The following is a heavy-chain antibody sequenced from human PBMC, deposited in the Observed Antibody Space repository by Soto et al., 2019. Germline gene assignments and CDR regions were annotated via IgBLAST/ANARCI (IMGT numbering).Heavy chain of an antibody. Sequence: ASVKVSCKASGYTFTSYGISWVRQAPGQGLEWMGWISADNGNTNYAQKFQGRVTITRDTSASTAYMELSSLRSEDTAVYYCARAVAVPADFDYWGQGTLVTVSS. CDR1: GYTFTSYG. V-gene: IGHV1-18*01. J-gene: IGHJ4*02. D-gene: IGHD6-19*01. CDR3: ARAVAVPADFDY. CDR2: ISADNGNT.